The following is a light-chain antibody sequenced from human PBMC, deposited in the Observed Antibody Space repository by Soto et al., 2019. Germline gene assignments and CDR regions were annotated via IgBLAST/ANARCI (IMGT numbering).Light chain of an antibody. J-gene: IGKJ1*01. CDR1: QSVRSSY. CDR3: QKCGDSLWT. V-gene: IGKV3-20*01. CDR2: GAS. Sequence: EIVLTQSPGTLSLSPGERATLSCRASQSVRSSYLAWYQQKPGQTPRLLIYGASIRATGIPDRFTGSGSGTDFTLTIRRLEPEDFAVYYCQKCGDSLWTFGQGTKVEIK.